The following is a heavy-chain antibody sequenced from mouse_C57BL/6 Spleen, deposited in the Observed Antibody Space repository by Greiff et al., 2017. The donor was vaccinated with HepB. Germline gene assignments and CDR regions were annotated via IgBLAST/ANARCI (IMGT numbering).Heavy chain of an antibody. Sequence: EVHLVESGGGLVQPGGSLSLSCAASGFTFTDYYMSWVRPPPGKALEWLGFIRNKANGYTTEYSASVKGRFTISRDNSQSSLYLQMNALRAEDSATYYCARSHYDGYPFDYWGQGTTLTVSS. J-gene: IGHJ2*01. V-gene: IGHV7-3*01. CDR1: GFTFTDYY. D-gene: IGHD2-3*01. CDR2: IRNKANGYTT. CDR3: ARSHYDGYPFDY.